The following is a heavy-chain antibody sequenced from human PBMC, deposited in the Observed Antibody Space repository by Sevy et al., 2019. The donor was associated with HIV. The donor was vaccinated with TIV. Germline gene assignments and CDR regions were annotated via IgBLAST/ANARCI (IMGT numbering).Heavy chain of an antibody. J-gene: IGHJ3*02. V-gene: IGHV3-33*01. CDR3: ARDPGYCSSTSCYFDAFDI. Sequence: GSLRLSCAASGFTFSSYGMHWVRQAPGKGLEWVAVIWYDGSNKYYADSVKGRFTISRDNSKNTLYLQMNSLRAEDTAVYYCARDPGYCSSTSCYFDAFDIWGQGTMVTVSS. CDR1: GFTFSSYG. CDR2: IWYDGSNK. D-gene: IGHD2-2*01.